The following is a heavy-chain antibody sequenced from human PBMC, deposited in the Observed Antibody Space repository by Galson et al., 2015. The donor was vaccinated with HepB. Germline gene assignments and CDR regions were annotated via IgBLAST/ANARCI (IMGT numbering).Heavy chain of an antibody. V-gene: IGHV4-34*01. CDR1: GGSFSGYY. Sequence: ETLSLTCAVYGGSFSGYYWSWIRQPPGKGLEWIGEINHSGSTNYNPSLKSRVTISVDTSKNQFSLKLSSVTAADTAVYYCASGFYYYYGMDVWGQGTTVTVSS. CDR3: ASGFYYYYGMDV. CDR2: INHSGST. J-gene: IGHJ6*02.